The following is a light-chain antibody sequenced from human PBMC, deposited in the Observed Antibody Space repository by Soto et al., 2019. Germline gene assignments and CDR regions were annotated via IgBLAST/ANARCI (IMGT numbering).Light chain of an antibody. Sequence: ENVLTQSPGTLSLSPGERATLSCRASQSVSSSHLAWYQQKPGQAPRLLMYGASSRATGIPDRFSGGGSGADFTLTISRLETEDFGVYYCQQYHNSILMFGQGTKVEIK. CDR1: QSVSSSH. CDR3: QQYHNSILM. J-gene: IGKJ1*01. CDR2: GAS. V-gene: IGKV3-20*01.